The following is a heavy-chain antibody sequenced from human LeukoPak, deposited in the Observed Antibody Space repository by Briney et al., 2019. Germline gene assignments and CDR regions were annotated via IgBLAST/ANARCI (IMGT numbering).Heavy chain of an antibody. V-gene: IGHV2-5*01. D-gene: IGHD3-16*01. CDR1: GFSLSTSGVG. J-gene: IGHJ4*02. CDR2: IYWNDDK. Sequence: SGPTPVNPTQTLTLTCTFSGFSLSTSGVGVGWIRQPPGKALEWLALIYWNDDKRYSPSLKSRLTITKDTSKNQVVLTMTNMDPVDTATYYCAHRLEEVWGPMRVYYFDYWGQGTLVTVSS. CDR3: AHRLEEVWGPMRVYYFDY.